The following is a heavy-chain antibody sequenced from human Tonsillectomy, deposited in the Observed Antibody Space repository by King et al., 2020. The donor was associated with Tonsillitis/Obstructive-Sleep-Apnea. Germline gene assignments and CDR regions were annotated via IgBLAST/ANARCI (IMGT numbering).Heavy chain of an antibody. V-gene: IGHV3-30*18. CDR3: AKALSHPWTYSGSSAADY. CDR1: GFTFSSYG. D-gene: IGHD1-26*01. J-gene: IGHJ4*02. CDR2: ISYDGSNK. Sequence: VQLVESGGGVVQPGRSLRLSCAASGFTFSSYGMHWVRQAPGKGLEWVAVISYDGSNKYYADSVKGRFTISRDNSKNTLYLQMNNLRGEDTAVYYCAKALSHPWTYSGSSAADYWGQGTLVTVSS.